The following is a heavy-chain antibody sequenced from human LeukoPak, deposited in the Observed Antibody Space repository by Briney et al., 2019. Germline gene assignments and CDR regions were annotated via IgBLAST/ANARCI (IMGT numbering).Heavy chain of an antibody. J-gene: IGHJ4*02. D-gene: IGHD3-3*01. Sequence: ASVKVSCKASGYTFTSYGISWVRQAPGQGLEWMGWISAYNGNTNYAQKLQGRVTMTTDTSTGTAYMELRSLRSDDTAVYYCARGLWSAHRREYYFDSWGQGTLVTVSS. CDR1: GYTFTSYG. CDR3: ARGLWSAHRREYYFDS. V-gene: IGHV1-18*01. CDR2: ISAYNGNT.